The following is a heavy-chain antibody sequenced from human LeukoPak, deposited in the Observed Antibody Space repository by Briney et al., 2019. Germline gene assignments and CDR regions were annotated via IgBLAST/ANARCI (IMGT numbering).Heavy chain of an antibody. Sequence: PGRSLRLSCVASGFTFGDFAMHWVRQAPGKGLEWVSYITWKSDVITYADSVRGRFTISRDNAKNSLYLQMSSLRAVDTAVYFCARDQIASDIDYRGQGTLVTVSS. D-gene: IGHD6-13*01. J-gene: IGHJ4*02. CDR2: ITWKSDVI. CDR3: ARDQIASDIDY. CDR1: GFTFGDFA. V-gene: IGHV3-9*01.